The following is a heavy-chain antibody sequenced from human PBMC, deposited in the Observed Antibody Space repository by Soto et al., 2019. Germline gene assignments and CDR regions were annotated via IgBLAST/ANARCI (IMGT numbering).Heavy chain of an antibody. J-gene: IGHJ4*02. CDR1: GFTFSSYA. V-gene: IGHV3-23*01. Sequence: GGSLRLSCAASGFTFSSYAMSWVRQAPGKGLEWVSAISGSGGSTYYADSVKGRFTISRENSKNTLYLQMNSLRAEDTAVYYCANDAQGVVAAAGTGYFDYWGQGTLVTVSS. CDR3: ANDAQGVVAAAGTGYFDY. D-gene: IGHD6-13*01. CDR2: ISGSGGST.